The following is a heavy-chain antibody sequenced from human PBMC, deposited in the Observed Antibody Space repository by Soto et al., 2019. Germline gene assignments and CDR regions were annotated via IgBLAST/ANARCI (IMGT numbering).Heavy chain of an antibody. CDR2: ISAYNGNT. CDR1: GYTFTSYG. V-gene: IGHV1-18*01. CDR3: AREEDIVVSAAEDSYINYWDMDV. D-gene: IGHD2-2*01. Sequence: ASVKVSCKASGYTFTSYGISWVRQAPGQGLEWMGWISAYNGNTNYAQKLQGRVTMTTDTSTSTAYMELRSLRSDDTAVYCCAREEDIVVSAAEDSYINYWDMDVWGRGTMVTVSS. J-gene: IGHJ6*02.